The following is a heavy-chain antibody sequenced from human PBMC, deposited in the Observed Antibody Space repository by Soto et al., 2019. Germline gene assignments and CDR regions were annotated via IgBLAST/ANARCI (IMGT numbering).Heavy chain of an antibody. Sequence: LRLSCAASGFAFNNYAMSWVRQAPGKGLEWVSAISANGQGIYYADSVKGRFIISRDNSKNTLYLQVHSLTAEDTAVYYCAKDRRAGGDSAFYFDFWGQGAQVTVSS. D-gene: IGHD3-16*01. J-gene: IGHJ4*02. V-gene: IGHV3-23*01. CDR1: GFAFNNYA. CDR3: AKDRRAGGDSAFYFDF. CDR2: ISANGQGI.